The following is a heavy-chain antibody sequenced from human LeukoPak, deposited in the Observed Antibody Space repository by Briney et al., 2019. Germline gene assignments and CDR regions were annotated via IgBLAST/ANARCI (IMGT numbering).Heavy chain of an antibody. V-gene: IGHV1-8*01. CDR1: GYTFTSYD. CDR2: MNPNSGNT. J-gene: IGHJ3*02. CDR3: ARGGRSLLWFGVVRGAFDI. Sequence: ASVKVSCKASGYTFTSYDINWVRQATGQGLEWMGWMNPNSGNTGYAQKFQGRVTMTRNTSISTAYMELSRLRSDDTAVYYCARGGRSLLWFGVVRGAFDIWGQGTMVTVSS. D-gene: IGHD3-10*01.